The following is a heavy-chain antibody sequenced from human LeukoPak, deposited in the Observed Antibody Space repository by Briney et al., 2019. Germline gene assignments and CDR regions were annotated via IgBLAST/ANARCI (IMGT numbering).Heavy chain of an antibody. CDR3: GKEVPGGIVYLDY. Sequence: GGSLRLSCAASGFSFSSYAMSWVRQAPGKGLEWVSAISGSGGDTYYADSVKGRFTISRDNSKNTLYLQMNSLRAKDTAVYYCGKEVPGGIVYLDYWGQGTLVTVSS. CDR1: GFSFSSYA. D-gene: IGHD2-2*02. V-gene: IGHV3-23*01. CDR2: ISGSGGDT. J-gene: IGHJ4*02.